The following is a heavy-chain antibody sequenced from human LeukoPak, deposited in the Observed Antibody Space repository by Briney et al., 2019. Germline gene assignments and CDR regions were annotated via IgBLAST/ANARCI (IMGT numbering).Heavy chain of an antibody. V-gene: IGHV4-34*01. CDR3: ASHQYYYDSSGYHFDY. CDR1: GGSFSGYY. CDR2: INHSGST. J-gene: IGHJ4*02. D-gene: IGHD3-22*01. Sequence: SETLSLTCAVYGGSFSGYYWSWIRQPPGRGLEWIGEINHSGSTNYNPSLKSRVTISVDTSKNQFSLKLSSVTAADTAVYYCASHQYYYDSSGYHFDYWGQGTLVTVSS.